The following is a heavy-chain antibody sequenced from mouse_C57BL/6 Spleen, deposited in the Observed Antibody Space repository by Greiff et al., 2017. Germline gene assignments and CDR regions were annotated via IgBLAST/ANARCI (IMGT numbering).Heavy chain of an antibody. V-gene: IGHV5-16*01. Sequence: EVKLMESEGGLVQPGSSMKLSCTASGFTFRDYSMAWVRQVPEKGLEWVANINYDGSSTYSLDSLKSRFIISRDNAKNILYLQMSSLKSEDTATYYCARDPYYYGSSGYFDVWGTGTTVTVSS. J-gene: IGHJ1*03. CDR1: GFTFRDYS. CDR2: INYDGSST. CDR3: ARDPYYYGSSGYFDV. D-gene: IGHD1-1*01.